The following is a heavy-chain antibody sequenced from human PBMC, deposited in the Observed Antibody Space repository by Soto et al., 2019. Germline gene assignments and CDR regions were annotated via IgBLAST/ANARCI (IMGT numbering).Heavy chain of an antibody. Sequence: GGSLRLSCAASGLIFSCNSMNLVRQAPGKGLEWVSCISSASDYLYYAQSVRGRFTISRDNAKNLLYLQMNSLRVQDSAVYYCARGRDNIFLFDYWGQGPRGTVS. D-gene: IGHD1-1*01. J-gene: IGHJ4*02. V-gene: IGHV3-21*04. CDR1: GLIFSCNS. CDR3: ARGRDNIFLFDY. CDR2: ISSASDYL.